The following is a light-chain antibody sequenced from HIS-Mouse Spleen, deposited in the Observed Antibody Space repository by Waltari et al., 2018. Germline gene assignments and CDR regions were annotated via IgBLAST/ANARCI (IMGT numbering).Light chain of an antibody. CDR3: QSYDSSNLV. Sequence: NFMLTQPHSVSESPGKTVTIPCTSSSGSIASNYVQWYQPRPGSAPTTVIYEDNQRPSGVPDRFSGSIDSSSNSASLTISGLKTEDEADYYCQSYDSSNLVFGGGTKLTVL. CDR1: SGSIASNY. CDR2: EDN. V-gene: IGLV6-57*04. J-gene: IGLJ3*02.